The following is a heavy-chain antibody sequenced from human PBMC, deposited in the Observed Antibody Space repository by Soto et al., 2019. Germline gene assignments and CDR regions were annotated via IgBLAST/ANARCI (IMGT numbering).Heavy chain of an antibody. V-gene: IGHV3-53*04. CDR1: GFTVSSNY. J-gene: IGHJ4*02. D-gene: IGHD3-16*02. Sequence: GGSLRLSCAASGFTVSSNYMSWVRQAPGKGLEWVSVIYSGGSTYYADSVKGRFTISRHNSKNTLYLQMNSLRAEDTAVYYCARDTADGLGELSDPLGYWGQGTLVTVSS. CDR3: ARDTADGLGELSDPLGY. CDR2: IYSGGST.